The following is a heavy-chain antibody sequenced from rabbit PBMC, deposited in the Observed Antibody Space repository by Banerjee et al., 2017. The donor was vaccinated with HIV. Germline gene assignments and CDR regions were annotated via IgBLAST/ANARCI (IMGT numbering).Heavy chain of an antibody. Sequence: QEQLEESGGDLVKPGASLTLTCTASGFSFSNKYVMCWVRQAPGKGLEWIACINSNTGNTVYASWAKGPFTISKTSSTTVTLQMTSLTAADTATYFCARFGYAGGGGYGYGNLWGPGTLVTVS. J-gene: IGHJ4*01. CDR3: ARFGYAGGGGYGYGNL. CDR1: GFSFSNKYV. CDR2: INSNTGNT. V-gene: IGHV1S45*01. D-gene: IGHD6-1*01.